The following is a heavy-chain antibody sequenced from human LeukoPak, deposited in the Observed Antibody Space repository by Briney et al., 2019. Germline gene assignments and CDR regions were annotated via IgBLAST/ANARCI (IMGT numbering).Heavy chain of an antibody. CDR1: GFTFSSYS. J-gene: IGHJ6*02. Sequence: GGSLRLSCTAAGFTFSSYSMNWVRQAPGKGLEWVSYISSSSSTIYYADSVKGRFTISRDNAKNSLYLQMSSLRDEDTAVYYCAGANGMDVWGQGTTVTVSS. CDR2: ISSSSSTI. V-gene: IGHV3-48*02. CDR3: AGANGMDV.